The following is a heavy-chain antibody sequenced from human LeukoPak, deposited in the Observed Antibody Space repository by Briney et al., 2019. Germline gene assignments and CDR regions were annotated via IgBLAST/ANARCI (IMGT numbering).Heavy chain of an antibody. CDR3: VKTTVTYGGLIRTDAFDI. CDR2: VFINGGST. V-gene: IGHV3-64D*06. D-gene: IGHD4-17*01. Sequence: GGPLSLSCRASVLIFSYFAKLGLPQAPGEGVEYVSGVFINGGSTYYADSVKGRFSISRDNSKNTLYLQMHSLRPEDTAVFYCVKTTVTYGGLIRTDAFDIWGQGTLVTVSS. J-gene: IGHJ3*02. CDR1: VLIFSYFA.